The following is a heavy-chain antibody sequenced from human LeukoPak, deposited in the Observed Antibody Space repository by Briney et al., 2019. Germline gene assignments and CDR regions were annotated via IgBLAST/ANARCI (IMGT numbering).Heavy chain of an antibody. D-gene: IGHD6-6*01. V-gene: IGHV1-46*01. J-gene: IGHJ4*02. CDR3: ARGRSIAARSHPHDY. CDR1: GYTFTSYY. CDR2: INPSGGST. Sequence: ASVKVSCKASGYTFTSYYMHWVRQAPGQGLERMGIINPSGGSTSYAQKFQGRVTMTRDTSTSTVYMELSSLRSEDTAVYYCARGRSIAARSHPHDYWGQGTLVTVSP.